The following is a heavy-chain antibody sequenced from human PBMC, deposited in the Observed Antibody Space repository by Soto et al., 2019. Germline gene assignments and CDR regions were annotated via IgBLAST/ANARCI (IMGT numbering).Heavy chain of an antibody. CDR3: ARVPLYSDSSGYYYDHYYGMDV. D-gene: IGHD3-22*01. Sequence: ASVKVSCKASGYTFTSYYIHCARQAPGQVLEWVGIINPSAGSTSYAQNFQGRVTMTRDTSTSTVYMELSSLRSEDTAVYYCARVPLYSDSSGYYYDHYYGMDVWGQGTTVTVSS. CDR2: INPSAGST. V-gene: IGHV1-46*01. CDR1: GYTFTSYY. J-gene: IGHJ6*02.